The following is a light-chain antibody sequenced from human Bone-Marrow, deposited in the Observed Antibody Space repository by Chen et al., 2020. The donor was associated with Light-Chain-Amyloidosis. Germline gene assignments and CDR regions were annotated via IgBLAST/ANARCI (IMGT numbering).Light chain of an antibody. Sequence: NVMLTQPHSVSESPGKTVIISCTRSSGSIATNYVQWYQQRPGRSPTTVIYEDDQRPSGVPDRFAGSIDRSSSSATLTIAGLKTEDEADYYGPYYQGSSQGVFGGGTKLTVL. CDR1: SGSIATNY. J-gene: IGLJ3*02. CDR3: PYYQGSSQGV. CDR2: EDD. V-gene: IGLV6-57*01.